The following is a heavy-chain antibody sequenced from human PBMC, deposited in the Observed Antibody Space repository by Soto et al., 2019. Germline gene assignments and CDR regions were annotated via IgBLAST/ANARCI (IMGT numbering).Heavy chain of an antibody. CDR2: ISGYHGNT. CDR3: AREGQAPYYYYGMDV. V-gene: IGHV1-18*01. CDR1: GYTFTNYG. J-gene: IGHJ6*02. Sequence: QVQLVQSGAKVKKPGASVTVSCKASGYTFTNYGFSWVRQAPGQGLEWMGWISGYHGNTKYAEKFQNRVTMTTDTSTNTAHMELRSLRSDDTAVYYCAREGQAPYYYYGMDVWGQGTAVTVSS.